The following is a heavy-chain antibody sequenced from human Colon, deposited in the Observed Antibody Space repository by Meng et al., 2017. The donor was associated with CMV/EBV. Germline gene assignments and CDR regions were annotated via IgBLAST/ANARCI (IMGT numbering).Heavy chain of an antibody. D-gene: IGHD7-27*01. CDR2: INTSGRP. CDR1: GGSLGRHY. CDR3: VRDLTGEEDY. V-gene: IGHV4-34*01. J-gene: IGHJ4*02. Sequence: LTCAVSGGSLGRHYWSWIRQSPGKGLEWIGDINTSGRPNYNPSLKSRVTISIDTSRNQLSLNLNSVTAADTAVYYCVRDLTGEEDYWGQGNLVTVSS.